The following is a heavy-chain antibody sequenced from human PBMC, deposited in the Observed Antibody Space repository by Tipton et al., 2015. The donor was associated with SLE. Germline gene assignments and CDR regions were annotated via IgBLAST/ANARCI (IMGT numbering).Heavy chain of an antibody. Sequence: LRLSCAVYGGSFSGYYWSWIRQPPGKGLEWIGSIYYSGSTYYNPSLKSRVTISVDTSKNQFSLKLSSVTAADTAVYYCATSGSQTWFDPWGQGTLVTVSS. J-gene: IGHJ5*02. CDR3: ATSGSQTWFDP. CDR2: IYYSGST. D-gene: IGHD3-10*01. V-gene: IGHV4-34*01. CDR1: GGSFSGYY.